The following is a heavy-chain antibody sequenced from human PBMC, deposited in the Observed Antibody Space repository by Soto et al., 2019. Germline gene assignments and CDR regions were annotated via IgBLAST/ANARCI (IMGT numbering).Heavy chain of an antibody. CDR3: AKAKPSLAVPDPIDY. J-gene: IGHJ4*02. V-gene: IGHV3-23*01. Sequence: EVQVLESGGGLVQPGGSLRLSCAASGFIFTSYAMSWVRQGPGKGLEWVSGISGSAGSTYYADSVKGRFSISRDNSKNTLYLEMNSLRAEDTAIYYCAKAKPSLAVPDPIDYWGQGTLVTVSS. CDR1: GFIFTSYA. CDR2: ISGSAGST. D-gene: IGHD6-19*01.